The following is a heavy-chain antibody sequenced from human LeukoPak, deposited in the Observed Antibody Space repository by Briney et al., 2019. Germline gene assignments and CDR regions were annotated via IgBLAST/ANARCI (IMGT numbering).Heavy chain of an antibody. CDR1: GASISGRDYY. D-gene: IGHD3-22*01. J-gene: IGHJ5*02. Sequence: PSQTLSLTCTVSGASISGRDYYWNWIRQPPGKGLEWIGYIYYRGSTYYSPSLKSRVTISVDTSKTHFSLKLSSVTAADTAVYYCARSGDYYDNSGYYSFSLDPWGQGTLVTVSS. V-gene: IGHV4-30-4*01. CDR3: ARSGDYYDNSGYYSFSLDP. CDR2: IYYRGST.